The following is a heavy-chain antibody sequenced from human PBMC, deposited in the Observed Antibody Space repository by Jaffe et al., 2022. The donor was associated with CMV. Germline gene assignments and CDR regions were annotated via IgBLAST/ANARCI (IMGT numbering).Heavy chain of an antibody. CDR3: ARESIRGSGATRDAFDI. J-gene: IGHJ3*02. CDR2: INPSGGST. CDR1: GYTFTSYY. Sequence: QVQLVQSGAEVKKPGASVKVSCKASGYTFTSYYMHWVRQAPGQGLEWMGIINPSGGSTSYAQKFQGRVTMTRDTSTSTVYMELSSLRSEDTAVYYCARESIRGSGATRDAFDIWGQGTMVTVSS. V-gene: IGHV1-46*01. D-gene: IGHD3-10*01.